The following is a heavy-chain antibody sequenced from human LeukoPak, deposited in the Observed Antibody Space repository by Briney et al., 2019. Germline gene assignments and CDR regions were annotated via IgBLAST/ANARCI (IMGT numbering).Heavy chain of an antibody. D-gene: IGHD3-16*01. CDR3: ATLREFQYYFDH. J-gene: IGHJ4*02. Sequence: ASVKVSCKVSGYTLTELSMHWVRQAPGKGLEWMGGFDPEDGETIYAQKFQGRVTMTEDTSTDTAYMELSSLRSEDTVVYYCATLREFQYYFDHWGQGTLVTVSS. V-gene: IGHV1-24*01. CDR1: GYTLTELS. CDR2: FDPEDGET.